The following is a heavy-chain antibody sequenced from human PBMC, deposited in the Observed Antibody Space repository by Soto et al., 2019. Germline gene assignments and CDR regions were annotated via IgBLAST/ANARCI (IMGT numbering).Heavy chain of an antibody. CDR2: ISSSSSYI. D-gene: IGHD6-19*01. J-gene: IGHJ6*02. CDR1: GFTFSSDR. V-gene: IGHV3-21*01. CDR3: AGGAGSGWKYCYYYYGMDV. Sequence: EVQLVESGGGLVKPGGSLRLSCAASGFTFSSDRMNWVRQAPGKGPEWVSSISSSSSYIYYEDSVKGRFTISRDNAKKSLYLEMNSLRAEDTSVYYCAGGAGSGWKYCYYYYGMDVWCHGSTLTV.